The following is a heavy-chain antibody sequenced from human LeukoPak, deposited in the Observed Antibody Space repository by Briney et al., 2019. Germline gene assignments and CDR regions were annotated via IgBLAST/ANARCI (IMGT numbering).Heavy chain of an antibody. Sequence: SETLSLTCTVSGGSISSSSYYWGWIRQPPGKGLEWIGSIYYSGSTYYNPSLKSRVTISVDTSKNQFSLKLSSVTAADTAVYYCARVWYSSSWYYFDYWGQGTLVTVSS. J-gene: IGHJ4*02. CDR1: GGSISSSSYY. CDR2: IYYSGST. D-gene: IGHD6-13*01. V-gene: IGHV4-39*01. CDR3: ARVWYSSSWYYFDY.